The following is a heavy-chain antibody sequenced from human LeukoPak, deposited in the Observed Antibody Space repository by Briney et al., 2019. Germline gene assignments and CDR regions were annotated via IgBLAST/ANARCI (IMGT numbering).Heavy chain of an antibody. Sequence: GGSLRLSCAASGFTFSGSAMHWVRQASGKGLEWVGRIRSKANSYATAYAASVKGRFTISRDESKNTAYLQMNSLKTEDTAVYYCTSRGELPPMDVWGKGTTVTVSS. CDR2: IRSKANSYAT. CDR3: TSRGELPPMDV. J-gene: IGHJ6*03. D-gene: IGHD1-26*01. CDR1: GFTFSGSA. V-gene: IGHV3-73*01.